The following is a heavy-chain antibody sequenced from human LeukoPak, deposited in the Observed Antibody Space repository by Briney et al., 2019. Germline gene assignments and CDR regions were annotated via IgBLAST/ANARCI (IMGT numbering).Heavy chain of an antibody. CDR2: IYHGGST. Sequence: PSETLSLTCAVSGYSISSGYYWGWIRQPPGKGLEWIGSIYHGGSTYYNPSLKSRVTISVDTSKNQFSLKLSSVTAADTAVYYCARQGYSSSRDYWGQGTLVTVSS. D-gene: IGHD6-6*01. CDR3: ARQGYSSSRDY. V-gene: IGHV4-38-2*01. J-gene: IGHJ4*02. CDR1: GYSISSGYY.